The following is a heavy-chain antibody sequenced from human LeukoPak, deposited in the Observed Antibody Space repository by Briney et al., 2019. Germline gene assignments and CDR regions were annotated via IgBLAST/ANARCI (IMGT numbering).Heavy chain of an antibody. CDR2: INHSGST. CDR1: GGSFSGYY. CDR3: ARGRYGDYESNYYFDY. D-gene: IGHD4-17*01. J-gene: IGHJ4*02. V-gene: IGHV4-34*01. Sequence: SETLSLTCAVYGGSFSGYYWSWIRQPPGKGLKWIGEINHSGSTNYNPSLKSRVTISVDTSKNQFSLKLSSVTAADTAVYYCARGRYGDYESNYYFDYWGQGTLVTVSS.